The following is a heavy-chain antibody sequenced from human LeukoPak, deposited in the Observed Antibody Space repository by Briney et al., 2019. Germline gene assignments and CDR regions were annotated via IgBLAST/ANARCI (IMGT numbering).Heavy chain of an antibody. Sequence: GGSLRLSCAASGFTASSNYMGWVRQAPGKGLEWVSVIYTDGRTYSADSMKGRFTLSRDDSKNTLYLQMSSLRAEDTAVYYCARRRAASWSFDSWGQGTLVTASS. J-gene: IGHJ4*02. CDR3: ARRRAASWSFDS. CDR1: GFTASSNY. D-gene: IGHD6-13*01. CDR2: IYTDGRT. V-gene: IGHV3-66*04.